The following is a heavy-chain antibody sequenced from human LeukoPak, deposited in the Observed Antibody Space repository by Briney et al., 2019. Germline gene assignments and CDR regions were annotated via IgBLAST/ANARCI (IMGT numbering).Heavy chain of an antibody. Sequence: GGSLRLSCAASGFTFSSYAMNWVRQAPGKGLEWVSGISGSGGSTYYADSVKGRFTISRDNSKNTLYLQLNSLRAEDTAVYYCAKDSYLWSMDVWGQGTTVTVSS. CDR3: AKDSYLWSMDV. V-gene: IGHV3-23*01. CDR2: ISGSGGST. D-gene: IGHD1-1*01. J-gene: IGHJ6*02. CDR1: GFTFSSYA.